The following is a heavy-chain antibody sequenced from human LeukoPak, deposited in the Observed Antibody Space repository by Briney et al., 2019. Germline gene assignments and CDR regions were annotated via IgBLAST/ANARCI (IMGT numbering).Heavy chain of an antibody. CDR2: IYPSDSET. Sequence: KIWESLKISCKGSGYRFTTYWIGWVRQMPGKGLEWMGIIYPSDSETKYSPSFQGQVTISADKSVNTAYLQWSSLKASDTAMYYCARHYTAVAAFDSWGQGTLVTVSS. D-gene: IGHD6-19*01. CDR1: GYRFTTYW. J-gene: IGHJ4*02. V-gene: IGHV5-51*01. CDR3: ARHYTAVAAFDS.